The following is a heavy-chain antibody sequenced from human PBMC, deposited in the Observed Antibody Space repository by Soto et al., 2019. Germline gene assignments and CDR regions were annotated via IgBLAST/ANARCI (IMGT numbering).Heavy chain of an antibody. CDR3: AREGGGEERGSFDY. V-gene: IGHV3-48*03. CDR2: ISSSGSTI. Sequence: GSLRLSCAASGFTFSSYEMNWVRQAPGKGLEWVSYISSSGSTIYYADSVKGRFTISRDNAKNSLYLQMNSLRAEDTAVYYCAREGGGEERGSFDYWGQGTLVTVSS. CDR1: GFTFSSYE. J-gene: IGHJ4*02. D-gene: IGHD1-1*01.